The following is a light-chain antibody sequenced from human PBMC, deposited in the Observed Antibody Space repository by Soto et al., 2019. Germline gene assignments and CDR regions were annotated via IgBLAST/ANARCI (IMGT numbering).Light chain of an antibody. Sequence: DFQMTQSPSTLSASVGDRVTITCRASQSVTTWLAWFQQKPGKAPKLLIYKASNLEGGVPSRFGGSGSGTEFTLTISSLQPDDFATYYCQQYRTYPWTFGQGTKVEIK. CDR2: KAS. CDR1: QSVTTW. V-gene: IGKV1-5*03. CDR3: QQYRTYPWT. J-gene: IGKJ1*01.